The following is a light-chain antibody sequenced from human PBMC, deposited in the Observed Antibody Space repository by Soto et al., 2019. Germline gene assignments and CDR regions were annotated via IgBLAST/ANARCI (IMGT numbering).Light chain of an antibody. Sequence: EIVMTQSPDTLSVSPGDTATLPCRSSQNIHINLAWYQQKPGQAPTLLIYGVTARAPGVPARFSGSGYGTDFTLTIRSVQSGDFGVFYCQQYEGWPRTFGLGTKVDIK. J-gene: IGKJ2*01. V-gene: IGKV3-15*01. CDR2: GVT. CDR1: QNIHIN. CDR3: QQYEGWPRT.